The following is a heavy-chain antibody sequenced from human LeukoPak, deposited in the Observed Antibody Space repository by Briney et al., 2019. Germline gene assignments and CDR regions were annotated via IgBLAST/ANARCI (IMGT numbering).Heavy chain of an antibody. Sequence: SETLSLTCTVSDGSISSGGYSWSWIRQPPGKGLEWIGEINHSGSTNYNPSLKSRVTISVDTSKNQFSLKLSSVTAADTAVYYCASVPLIVATTKAFDIWGQGTMVTVSS. J-gene: IGHJ3*02. CDR2: INHSGST. D-gene: IGHD5-12*01. V-gene: IGHV4-39*07. CDR3: ASVPLIVATTKAFDI. CDR1: DGSISSGGYS.